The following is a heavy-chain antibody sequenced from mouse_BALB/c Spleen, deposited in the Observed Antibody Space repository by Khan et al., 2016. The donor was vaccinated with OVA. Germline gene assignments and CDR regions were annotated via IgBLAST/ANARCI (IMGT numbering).Heavy chain of an antibody. CDR1: GYTFTGYW. D-gene: IGHD1-1*01. CDR2: IYTGDGNT. J-gene: IGHJ2*01. CDR3: ARGGITTGYFDY. Sequence: QVQLQQSGTELARPGASVNLSCKASGYTFTGYWMQWVKQRPGQGLEWIGAIYTGDGNTRYTQKFKGKATLTADKSSSTAYMQLSSLASEDSAVYYCARGGITTGYFDYWGQGTTLTVSS. V-gene: IGHV1-87*01.